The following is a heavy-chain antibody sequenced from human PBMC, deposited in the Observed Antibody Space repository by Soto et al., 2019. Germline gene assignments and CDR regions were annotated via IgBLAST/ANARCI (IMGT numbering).Heavy chain of an antibody. CDR3: ARPLWRDDYNWGYFDL. D-gene: IGHD4-4*01. CDR2: ISYDGSNK. V-gene: IGHV3-30-3*01. J-gene: IGHJ2*01. CDR1: GFPFSSYS. Sequence: GGSLRLSCAASGFPFSSYSMHWVRQAPGKGLEWVAVISYDGSNKYYADSVKGRFTISRDNSKNTLYLQMNSLRTEDTAVYYCARPLWRDDYNWGYFDLWGRGTLVTVSS.